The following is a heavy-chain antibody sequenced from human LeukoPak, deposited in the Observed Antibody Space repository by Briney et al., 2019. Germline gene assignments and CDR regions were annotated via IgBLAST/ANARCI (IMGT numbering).Heavy chain of an antibody. CDR3: ARDDSEVAAPGSYFDY. V-gene: IGHV4-39*07. CDR1: GGSISSSSYY. CDR2: IYYSGST. D-gene: IGHD2-2*01. J-gene: IGHJ4*02. Sequence: SETLSLTCTVSGGSISSSSYYWGWIRQPPGKGLEWIGSIYYSGSTYYNPSLKSRVTISVDTSKNQFSLKLSSVTAADTAVYYCARDDSEVAAPGSYFDYWGQGTLVTVSS.